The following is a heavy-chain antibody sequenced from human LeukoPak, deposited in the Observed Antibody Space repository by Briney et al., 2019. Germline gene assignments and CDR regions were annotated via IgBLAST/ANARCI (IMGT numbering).Heavy chain of an antibody. CDR2: IKEDGNEK. J-gene: IGHJ4*02. CDR3: ARERKSGWLSRTYNFEF. D-gene: IGHD5-12*01. Sequence: GGSLRLSCAASGFTFSTYWMSWVRQAPGKGLERVANIKEDGNEKYHVDPVKGRFTISRDDAKNALYLQMNSLRAEDTAVYYCARERKSGWLSRTYNFEFWGQGTLVTVSS. V-gene: IGHV3-7*01. CDR1: GFTFSTYW.